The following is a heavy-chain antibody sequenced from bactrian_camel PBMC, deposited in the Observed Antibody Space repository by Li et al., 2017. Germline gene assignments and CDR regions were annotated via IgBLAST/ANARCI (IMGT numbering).Heavy chain of an antibody. Sequence: VQLVESGGGSMQAGGSLRLSCAHSRHAYSTYCMAWFRQPPGKEREGVAVIDSDGSTRYADSVKGRFTISRDNAKNMLYLQMNSLKPEDTAMYYYTKDRSYGTRNWVQSTRGQGTQVTVS. D-gene: IGHD3*01. J-gene: IGHJ4*01. CDR3: TKDRSYGTRNWVQST. CDR2: IDSDGST. CDR1: RHAYSTYC. V-gene: IGHV3S55*01.